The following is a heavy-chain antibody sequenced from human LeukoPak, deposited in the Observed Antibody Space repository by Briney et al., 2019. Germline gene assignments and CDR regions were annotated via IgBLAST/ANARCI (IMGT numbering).Heavy chain of an antibody. CDR3: SRVHYDVWSGYYDS. CDR1: GLSFANFS. CDR2: IRSKPFGGTT. D-gene: IGHD3-3*01. J-gene: IGHJ5*01. Sequence: RSRTPSCPAAGLSFANFSMSWVRQAPRKGLEWPGFIRSKPFGGTTKYGAPVSGRFIISRDDSKAITFLQMNSLKTEDTAVYYCSRVHYDVWSGYYDSWGQGTLVTVSS. V-gene: IGHV3-49*04.